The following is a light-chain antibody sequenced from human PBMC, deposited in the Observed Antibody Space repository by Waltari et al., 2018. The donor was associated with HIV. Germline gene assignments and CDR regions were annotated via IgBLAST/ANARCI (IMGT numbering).Light chain of an antibody. J-gene: IGKJ1*01. CDR2: GAS. CDR1: QGISNY. CDR3: QQYKTYPRT. V-gene: IGKV1-16*01. Sequence: DIHMTQSPSSLSASIGDTNTISCRAGQGISNYLAWFQMKPGKAPKSLIYGASRLHNGVPSRFSGSGSGTDFTLTINSLQPEDFATYYCQQYKTYPRTFGHGTKVE.